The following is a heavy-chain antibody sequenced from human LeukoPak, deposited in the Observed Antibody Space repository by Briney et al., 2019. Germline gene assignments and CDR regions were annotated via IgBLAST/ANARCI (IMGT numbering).Heavy chain of an antibody. Sequence: PSETLSLTCTVSGYSISSGYYWGWIRQPPGKGLEWIGSIYHSGSTYYNPSLKSRVTISVDTSKNQFSLKLSSVTAADTAVYYCAREGVGGNWLDPWGQGTLVTVSS. J-gene: IGHJ5*02. CDR1: GYSISSGYY. CDR3: AREGVGGNWLDP. D-gene: IGHD3-10*01. CDR2: IYHSGST. V-gene: IGHV4-38-2*02.